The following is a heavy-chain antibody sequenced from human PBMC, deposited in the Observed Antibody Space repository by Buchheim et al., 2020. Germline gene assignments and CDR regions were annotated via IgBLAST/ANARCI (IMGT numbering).Heavy chain of an antibody. V-gene: IGHV3-30-3*01. J-gene: IGHJ4*02. CDR3: ARDGVAVAYCGGDCYSGVYYFDY. CDR2: ISYDGSNK. Sequence: QVQLVESGGGVVQPGRSLRLSCAASGFTFSSYAMHWVRQAPGKGLEWVAVISYDGSNKYYADSVKGRFTISRDNSKNTLYLQMNSLRAEDTAVYYCARDGVAVAYCGGDCYSGVYYFDYWGQGTL. D-gene: IGHD2-21*02. CDR1: GFTFSSYA.